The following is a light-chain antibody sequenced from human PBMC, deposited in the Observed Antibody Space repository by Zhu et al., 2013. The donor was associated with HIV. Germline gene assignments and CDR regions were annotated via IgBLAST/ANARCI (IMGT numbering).Light chain of an antibody. CDR3: NSYSSSNTLEV. CDR1: SNDIGGYNY. V-gene: IGLV2-8*01. CDR2: EVN. Sequence: QSALTQPPSASGSPGQSVTISCTGTSNDIGGYNYVSWYQQHPGKAPKLMIYEVNKRPSGVPDRFFGSKSDNTASLTVSGLQSEDEAEYYCNSYSSSNTLEVFGGGTKLTV. J-gene: IGLJ3*02.